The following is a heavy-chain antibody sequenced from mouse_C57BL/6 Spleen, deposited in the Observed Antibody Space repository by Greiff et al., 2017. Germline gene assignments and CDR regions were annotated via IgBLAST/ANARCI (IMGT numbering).Heavy chain of an antibody. V-gene: IGHV5-6*01. CDR1: GFTFSSYG. J-gene: IGHJ2*01. CDR2: ISSGGSYT. CDR3: ARHGTGFDY. Sequence: EVMLVESGGDLVKPGGSLNLSCAASGFTFSSYGMSWVRQTPDKRLEWVATISSGGSYTYYPDSVKGRFTISRDNAKNTLYLQMSSLKSEDTAMYYCARHGTGFDYWGQGTTLTVSS. D-gene: IGHD4-1*01.